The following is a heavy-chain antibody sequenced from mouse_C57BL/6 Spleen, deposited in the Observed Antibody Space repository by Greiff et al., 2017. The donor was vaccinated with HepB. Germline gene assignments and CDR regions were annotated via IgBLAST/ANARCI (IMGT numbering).Heavy chain of an antibody. Sequence: QVQLQQPGAELVKPGASVKLSCKASGYTFTSYWMQWVKQRPGQGLEWIGEIDPSDSYTNYNQKFKGKATLTVDTSSSTAYMQLSSLTSEDSAVYYCARREITTGYYFDYWGQGTTLTVSS. CDR1: GYTFTSYW. CDR2: IDPSDSYT. D-gene: IGHD1-1*01. J-gene: IGHJ2*01. CDR3: ARREITTGYYFDY. V-gene: IGHV1-50*01.